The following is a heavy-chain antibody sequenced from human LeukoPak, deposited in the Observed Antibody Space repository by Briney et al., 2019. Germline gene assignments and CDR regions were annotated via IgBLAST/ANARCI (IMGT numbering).Heavy chain of an antibody. CDR2: ISGSGGST. D-gene: IGHD3-3*01. J-gene: IGHJ4*02. V-gene: IGHV3-23*01. CDR3: AKARSLRFLEWLGPFDY. CDR1: GFTFSSYA. Sequence: GGSLRLSCAASGFTFSSYAMSWVRQAPGKGLEWVSAISGSGGSTYYADSVKGRFTISRDNSKNTLYLQMNSLRAEDTAVYYCAKARSLRFLEWLGPFDYWGQGTLVTVSS.